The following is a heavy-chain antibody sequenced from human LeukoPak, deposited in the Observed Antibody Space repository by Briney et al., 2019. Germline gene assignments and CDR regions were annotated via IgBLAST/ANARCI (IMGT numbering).Heavy chain of an antibody. Sequence: GASVTVSCKPSGYSQNFYGITWVRQVAGQGLEWMGWISAQHGQTEYAPNSQDRVTMTTDTYTNTAYMELRSLRSADTAVYYCAGSLGYCTSNVCYLKYWGQGTLVTVSS. J-gene: IGHJ4*02. CDR3: AGSLGYCTSNVCYLKY. CDR1: GYSQNFYG. V-gene: IGHV1-18*01. CDR2: ISAQHGQT. D-gene: IGHD2-8*01.